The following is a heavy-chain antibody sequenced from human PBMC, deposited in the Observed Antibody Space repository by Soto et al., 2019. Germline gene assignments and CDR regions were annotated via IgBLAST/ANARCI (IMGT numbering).Heavy chain of an antibody. CDR2: FNPILSMS. CDR3: ATSYGSGYRAFDY. D-gene: IGHD3-10*01. Sequence: QVQLVQSGAEVKQPGSSVKVSCKASGDTFNFYTINWVRQAPGLGLEWMGRFNPILSMSNSVLSFQGRVTITSVKSSSTASMVLSSLRSEDTAVYYCATSYGSGYRAFDYRGQGVLVTVSS. CDR1: GDTFNFYT. V-gene: IGHV1-69*02. J-gene: IGHJ4*02.